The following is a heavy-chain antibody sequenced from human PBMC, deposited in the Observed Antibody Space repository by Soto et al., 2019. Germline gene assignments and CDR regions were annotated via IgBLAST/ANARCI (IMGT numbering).Heavy chain of an antibody. CDR2: ISWNSGSI. CDR1: GFTFDDYA. Sequence: EVQLVESGGGLVQPGRSLRLSCAASGFTFDDYAMHWVRQAPGKGLEWVSGISWNSGSIGYADSVKGRFTISRDNAKNSLYLQMNSLRAEDTALYYCAKDYGDTAMAPSFDYWGQGTLVTVSS. V-gene: IGHV3-9*01. CDR3: AKDYGDTAMAPSFDY. J-gene: IGHJ4*02. D-gene: IGHD5-18*01.